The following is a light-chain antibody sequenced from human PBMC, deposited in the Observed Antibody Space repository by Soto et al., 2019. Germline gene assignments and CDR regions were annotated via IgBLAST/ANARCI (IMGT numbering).Light chain of an antibody. J-gene: IGKJ5*01. CDR1: QGIYNY. CDR3: HKYNSALLT. Sequence: DIQMTQSPSSLSASVGDRVTITCRASQGIYNYLAWYQQKPGKAPKLLIYAASTLEAGVPYRFSGSGSGTDFTLTISSLQPEDVATYYCHKYNSALLTFGQGTRLDIK. V-gene: IGKV1-27*01. CDR2: AAS.